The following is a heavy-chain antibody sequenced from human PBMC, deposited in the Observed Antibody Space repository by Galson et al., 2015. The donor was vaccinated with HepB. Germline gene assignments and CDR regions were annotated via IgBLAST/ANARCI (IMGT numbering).Heavy chain of an antibody. V-gene: IGHV1-18*01. Sequence: SVKVSCKASGYTFSDYGITWVRQAPGQGFEWMGWISTYDGNTNYAQKVQGRVTMTTDTSTSTASMELTTLTSDDTAVYFCARYAYNSGWYWGRIDHWGQGTLVTVSS. CDR3: ARYAYNSGWYWGRIDH. CDR2: ISTYDGNT. D-gene: IGHD6-13*01. CDR1: GYTFSDYG. J-gene: IGHJ4*02.